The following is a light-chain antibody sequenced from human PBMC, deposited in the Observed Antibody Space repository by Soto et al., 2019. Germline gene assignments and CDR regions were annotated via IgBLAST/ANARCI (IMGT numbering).Light chain of an antibody. CDR1: QSVNNNY. Sequence: EIVLMQSPGTLSLSPGEGATLSCRASQSVNNNYLAWYQQRPGQAPTVLIFDTSRRANGVPDRFSGSGSGTDFTLRISRVEPDDFAVYYCQQYGSSQFTFGPGTKVNIK. V-gene: IGKV3-20*01. J-gene: IGKJ3*01. CDR2: DTS. CDR3: QQYGSSQFT.